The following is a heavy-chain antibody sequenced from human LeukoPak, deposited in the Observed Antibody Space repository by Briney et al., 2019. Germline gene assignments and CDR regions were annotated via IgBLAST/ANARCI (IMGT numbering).Heavy chain of an antibody. D-gene: IGHD3-22*01. CDR2: ISSDGSEE. Sequence: AKSLRLSCAASEFTFSNYGMHWVRQAPGKGLELVAGISSDGSEEYYADSVEGRFTISRDNPKNTLYLEMNSLRAEDTAVYYCAKGDSGFYFYFDYWGQGTLVTVSS. J-gene: IGHJ4*02. CDR1: EFTFSNYG. V-gene: IGHV3-30*18. CDR3: AKGDSGFYFYFDY.